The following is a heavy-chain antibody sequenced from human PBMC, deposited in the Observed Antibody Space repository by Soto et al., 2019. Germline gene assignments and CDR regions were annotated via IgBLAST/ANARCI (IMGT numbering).Heavy chain of an antibody. J-gene: IGHJ4*02. Sequence: SETLSLTCTVSGGSISSSSYYWGWIRQPPGKGLEWIGSIFYSGSTYYNPSLKSRVTISVDTSKNQFPLKLSSVTAADTAVYYRARHDGGYYYGSGSYYRFDYWGQGTLVTVSS. D-gene: IGHD3-10*01. V-gene: IGHV4-39*01. CDR1: GGSISSSSYY. CDR3: ARHDGGYYYGSGSYYRFDY. CDR2: IFYSGST.